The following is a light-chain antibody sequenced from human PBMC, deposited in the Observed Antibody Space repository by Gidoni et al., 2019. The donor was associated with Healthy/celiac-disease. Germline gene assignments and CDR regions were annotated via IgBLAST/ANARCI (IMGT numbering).Light chain of an antibody. CDR2: DAS. V-gene: IGKV3-11*01. CDR3: QQRSNWLTWT. Sequence: EIVLTHSPATLSLSPGERATLSCRASQSVSSYLAWYQQKPGKAPRLLIYDASNRATGIPARFSGSGSGTDFTLTISSLEPEDFAVYYCQQRSNWLTWTFGQGTKVEIK. J-gene: IGKJ1*01. CDR1: QSVSSY.